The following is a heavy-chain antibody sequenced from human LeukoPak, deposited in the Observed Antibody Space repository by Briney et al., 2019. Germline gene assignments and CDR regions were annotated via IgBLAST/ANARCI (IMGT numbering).Heavy chain of an antibody. CDR1: GFTFSNYW. V-gene: IGHV3-74*01. CDR2: INPDGSTI. J-gene: IGHJ4*02. Sequence: GGSLRLSCTASGFTFSNYWVHWVRQAPGKGLVWVSRINPDGSTINYADSVKGRFTISRDNAKNTLYLQMNSLRAEDTAVYYCATAGNYRFDYWGQGTLVTVSS. D-gene: IGHD1-7*01. CDR3: ATAGNYRFDY.